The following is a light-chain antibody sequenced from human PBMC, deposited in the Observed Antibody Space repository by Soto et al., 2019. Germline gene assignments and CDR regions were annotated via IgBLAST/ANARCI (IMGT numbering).Light chain of an antibody. Sequence: AIRMTQSPSSLSASTGDRVTITCRASQGISSYLAWYQQKPGKAPKLLIYDASSLESGVPSRFSGSGSGTEFTLTISSLQPDDFATYYCQQYNTYSPERTFGQGTKVDIK. J-gene: IGKJ1*01. CDR3: QQYNTYSPERT. CDR2: DAS. V-gene: IGKV1-8*01. CDR1: QGISSY.